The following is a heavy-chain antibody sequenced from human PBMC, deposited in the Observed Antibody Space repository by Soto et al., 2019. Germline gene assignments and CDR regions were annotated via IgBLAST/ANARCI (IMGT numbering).Heavy chain of an antibody. V-gene: IGHV4-34*01. CDR3: ARQLDILTGPGSAP. J-gene: IGHJ5*02. CDR1: GGSFSGYY. D-gene: IGHD3-9*01. CDR2: INHSGST. Sequence: PSETLSLTCAVYGGSFSGYYWSWIRQPPGKGLEWIGEINHSGSTNYNPSLKSRVTISVDTSKNQFSLKLSSVTAADTAVYYCARQLDILTGPGSAPWGQGTLVTGSS.